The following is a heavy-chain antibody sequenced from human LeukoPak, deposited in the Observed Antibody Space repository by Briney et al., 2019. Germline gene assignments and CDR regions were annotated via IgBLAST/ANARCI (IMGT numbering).Heavy chain of an antibody. CDR2: IYPSGRS. Sequence: PSETLSLTCTVSGGSISTDYWNWIRQPPGKGLEWIGYIYPSGRSNYSPSLKSRVTISADTSKRQFSLKLTSVTAADTAIYYCASFYYGPGLAVDYWGQGILVTVSS. CDR1: GGSISTDY. V-gene: IGHV4-4*09. CDR3: ASFYYGPGLAVDY. J-gene: IGHJ4*02. D-gene: IGHD3-10*01.